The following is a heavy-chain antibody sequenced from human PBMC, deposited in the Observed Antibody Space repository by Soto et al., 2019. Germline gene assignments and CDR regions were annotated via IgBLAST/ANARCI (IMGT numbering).Heavy chain of an antibody. Sequence: EVQLVESGGGLVQPGGSLRLSCVASGFTFTNYDIHWVRQVRGKGLEWVSAIGTLFDTYYTDSVKGRFTISRENANNSVYLQMNSLRAGDPAIYYCARGRSSDYLSGPPPKFDPLGLGTLVTVSS. CDR2: IGTLFDT. V-gene: IGHV3-13*01. J-gene: IGHJ5*02. CDR3: ARGRSSDYLSGPPPKFDP. CDR1: GFTFTNYD. D-gene: IGHD3-10*01.